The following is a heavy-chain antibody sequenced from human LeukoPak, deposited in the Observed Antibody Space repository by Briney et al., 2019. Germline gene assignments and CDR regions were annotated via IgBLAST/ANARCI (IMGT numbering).Heavy chain of an antibody. D-gene: IGHD2-8*02. CDR1: GFTFSSYS. CDR2: ISSSSSYI. V-gene: IGHV3-21*01. CDR3: ARATGSDAFDI. Sequence: GGSLRLSCAASGFTFSSYSMNWVRQAPGKGLEWASSISSSSSYIYYADSVKGRFTISRDNAKNSLYLQMNSLRAEDTAVYYCARATGSDAFDIWGQGTMVTVSS. J-gene: IGHJ3*02.